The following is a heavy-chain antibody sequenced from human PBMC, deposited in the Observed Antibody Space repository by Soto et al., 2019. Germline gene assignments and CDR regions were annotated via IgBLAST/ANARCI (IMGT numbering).Heavy chain of an antibody. D-gene: IGHD6-6*01. Sequence: EVQLAESGGGLAQPGGSLRLSCAASGFTLSGYAMDWVRQAPGKGLEYVSGISSNGVGTYYANSVQGRFSISRDNSKNTVYLQMGSVRPEDMAVYYCARRARPDFYYMDVWGKGTTVTVSS. CDR2: ISSNGVGT. CDR1: GFTLSGYA. J-gene: IGHJ6*03. V-gene: IGHV3-64*01. CDR3: ARRARPDFYYMDV.